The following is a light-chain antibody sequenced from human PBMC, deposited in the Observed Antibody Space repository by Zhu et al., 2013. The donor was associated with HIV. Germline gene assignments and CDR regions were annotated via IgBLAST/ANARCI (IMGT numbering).Light chain of an antibody. J-gene: IGKJ1*01. CDR2: QAS. CDR3: QQYYTNSPT. CDR1: QSINIW. Sequence: DIQMTQSPSTLSASVGDRVTITCRASQSINIWLAWYQQKPGKAPKLLIQQASTLESGVPSRFSGSGSGTEFTLTISSLQPDDFATYHRQQYYTNSPTFGQGTKVEVK. V-gene: IGKV1-5*03.